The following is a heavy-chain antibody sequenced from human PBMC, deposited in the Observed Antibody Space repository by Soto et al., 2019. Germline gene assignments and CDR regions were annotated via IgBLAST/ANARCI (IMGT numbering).Heavy chain of an antibody. V-gene: IGHV1-69*01. J-gene: IGHJ4*02. CDR3: AASDSSSWQHDY. CDR1: GDSFSSYG. D-gene: IGHD6-13*01. Sequence: QVQLVQSGAELKKPGSSVRVSCKISGDSFSSYGISWVRQAPGEGLEWVGGIIPIFETANYAQKFQGRVTITAVESTTTAYMDVTRLRPEDTAIFYRAASDSSSWQHDYWGQGTLITVSS. CDR2: IIPIFETA.